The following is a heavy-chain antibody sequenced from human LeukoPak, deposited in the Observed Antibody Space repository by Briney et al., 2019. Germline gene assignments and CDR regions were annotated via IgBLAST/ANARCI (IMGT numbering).Heavy chain of an antibody. CDR3: ARGGKGSGSYFSRAVHRFSNWFDP. CDR2: INRSGST. V-gene: IGHV4-34*01. Sequence: SETLSLTCAVYGGSFSGYYWSWIRQPPGKGLEWIGEINRSGSTNYNPSLKSRVTISVDTSKNQFSLKLSSVTAADTAVYYCARGGKGSGSYFSRAVHRFSNWFDPWGQGTLVTVSS. CDR1: GGSFSGYY. D-gene: IGHD3-10*01. J-gene: IGHJ5*02.